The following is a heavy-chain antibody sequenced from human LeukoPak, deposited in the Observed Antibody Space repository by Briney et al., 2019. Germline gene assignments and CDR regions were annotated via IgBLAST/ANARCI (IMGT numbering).Heavy chain of an antibody. Sequence: PGGSLRLSCAASGFTFSHYAMHWVRQAPGKGLEWVAVIRYDGSHDTYTDSVKSRFTVSRDNFKNVLHLQMNSLRVEDTAVYYCAKEGDYCSSSGCHKRGIDYWSQGTLVTVSS. CDR3: AKEGDYCSSSGCHKRGIDY. CDR1: GFTFSHYA. D-gene: IGHD2-2*01. V-gene: IGHV3-30*02. J-gene: IGHJ4*02. CDR2: IRYDGSHD.